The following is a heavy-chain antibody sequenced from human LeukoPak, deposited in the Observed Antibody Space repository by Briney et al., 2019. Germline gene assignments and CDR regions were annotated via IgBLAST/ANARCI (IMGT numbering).Heavy chain of an antibody. D-gene: IGHD5-18*01. CDR1: GASISSGGYS. CDR2: LYHTGNT. Sequence: SETLSLTCVVSGASISSGGYSWTWIRQPPGKGLEWIGHLYHTGNTYYNPSLKTRVTISADRSMNQFSLKVNSLTAADTAVYYCARVRGYSYGPFDYWGQGTLVTVSS. CDR3: ARVRGYSYGPFDY. V-gene: IGHV4-30-2*01. J-gene: IGHJ4*02.